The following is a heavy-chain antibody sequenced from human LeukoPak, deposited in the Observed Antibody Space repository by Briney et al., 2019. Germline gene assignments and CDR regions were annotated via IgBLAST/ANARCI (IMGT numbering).Heavy chain of an antibody. Sequence: PGGSLRLSCAASGFTFSSYAMSWVRQAPGKGLEWVSAISGSGGSTYYADSVKGRFTISRDNSKNTLYLQVNSLRAEDTAVYYCAKEGIFGVLMQYYFDYWGQGTLVTVSS. J-gene: IGHJ4*02. V-gene: IGHV3-23*01. D-gene: IGHD3-3*01. CDR1: GFTFSSYA. CDR3: AKEGIFGVLMQYYFDY. CDR2: ISGSGGST.